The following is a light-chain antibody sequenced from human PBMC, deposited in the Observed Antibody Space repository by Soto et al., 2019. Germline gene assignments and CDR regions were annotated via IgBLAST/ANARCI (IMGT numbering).Light chain of an antibody. V-gene: IGKV3-11*01. Sequence: EIVLTQSPATLSLSPGERATLSCRASQRISSSLAWYQQKPGQAPRLLIYDASTRDTGIPARFSGSGSGTDFTLTISSLEPEDFAVYYCQQRSNWPRLTFGGGTKVEIK. CDR2: DAS. CDR3: QQRSNWPRLT. J-gene: IGKJ4*01. CDR1: QRISSS.